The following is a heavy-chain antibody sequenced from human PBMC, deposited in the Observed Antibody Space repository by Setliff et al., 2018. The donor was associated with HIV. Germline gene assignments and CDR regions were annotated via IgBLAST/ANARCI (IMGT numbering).Heavy chain of an antibody. CDR2: IYHDGST. Sequence: LSLTCAVSGASIISSNWWSWVRQPPGKGLEWIGEIYHDGSTNYNPSLKSRVTILVDKSKNQFSLKMSSVTAADTAVYYCARVAVAGTTFDVFDIWGQGTMVTV. CDR3: ARVAVAGTTFDVFDI. J-gene: IGHJ3*02. CDR1: GASIISSNW. V-gene: IGHV4-4*02. D-gene: IGHD6-19*01.